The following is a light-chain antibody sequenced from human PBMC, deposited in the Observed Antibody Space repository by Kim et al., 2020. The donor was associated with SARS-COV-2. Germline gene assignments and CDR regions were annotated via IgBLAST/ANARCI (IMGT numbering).Light chain of an antibody. CDR2: DVS. V-gene: IGLV2-14*03. Sequence: GQSYITAATGTSGDVGSYNYVSWNQQNPGKAPKLMIHDVSKRPSGVSNRFSGSKSGNTASLTISGLQAEDEADYYCNSYTSSNTLVFATGTKVTVL. CDR3: NSYTSSNTLV. CDR1: SGDVGSYNY. J-gene: IGLJ1*01.